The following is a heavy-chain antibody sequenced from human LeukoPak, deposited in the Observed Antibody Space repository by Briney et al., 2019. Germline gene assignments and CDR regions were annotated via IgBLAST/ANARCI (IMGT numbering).Heavy chain of an antibody. CDR1: GGSITSYY. CDR2: IYYSGST. V-gene: IGHV4-59*01. CDR3: ARRAYSSGYYYFDY. Sequence: SQTLSLTCTVSGGSITSYYWSWIRQPPGKGLEWIGYIYYSGSTNYNPSLKSRVTISVDTSKNQFSLKLSSVTAADTAVYYCARRAYSSGYYYFDYWGQGALVTVSS. J-gene: IGHJ4*02. D-gene: IGHD3-22*01.